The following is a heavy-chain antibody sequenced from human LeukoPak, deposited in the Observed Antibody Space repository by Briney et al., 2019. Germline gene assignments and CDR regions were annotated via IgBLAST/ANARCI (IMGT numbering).Heavy chain of an antibody. CDR3: ARKYGSGSYYYMDV. D-gene: IGHD3-10*01. CDR2: ISSSGSTI. V-gene: IGHV3-11*04. CDR1: GFTFSDYY. Sequence: GGSLRLSCAASGFTFSDYYMSWIRQAPGKGLEWVSYISSSGSTIYYADSVKGRFTISRDNAKNSLYLQMNSLRAEDTAVYYCARKYGSGSYYYMDVWGKGTTVTVSS. J-gene: IGHJ6*03.